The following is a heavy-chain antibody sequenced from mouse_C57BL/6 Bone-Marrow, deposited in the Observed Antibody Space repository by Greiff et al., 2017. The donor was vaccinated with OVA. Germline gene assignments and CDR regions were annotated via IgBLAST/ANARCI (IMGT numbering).Heavy chain of an antibody. V-gene: IGHV5-17*01. CDR1: GFTFSDYG. CDR3: ARICYDYAMDY. D-gene: IGHD2-4*01. CDR2: ISSGSSTI. Sequence: EVHLVESGGGLVKPGGSLKLSCAASGFTFSDYGMHWVRQAPEQGLEWVAYISSGSSTIYYADTVKGRFTISRDNAKNTLFLRMTSLRSEDTAMYYCARICYDYAMDYWGQGTSVTVSS. J-gene: IGHJ4*01.